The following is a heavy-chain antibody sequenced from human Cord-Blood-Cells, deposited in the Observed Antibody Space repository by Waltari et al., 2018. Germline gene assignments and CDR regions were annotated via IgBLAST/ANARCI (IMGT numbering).Heavy chain of an antibody. CDR2: INSDGCST. CDR1: GFTFSSYW. J-gene: IGHJ3*02. D-gene: IGHD1-26*01. CDR3: ARERSGSYWRAFDI. Sequence: EVQLVESGGGLVQPGWSLRLSCSASGFTFSSYWMQWVRQAPGKGLVWVSSINSDGCSTLYADSVNGRFTISRDNAKNTLYLQINRLRADDTAVYYCARERSGSYWRAFDIWGHVTMVTVSS. V-gene: IGHV3-74*01.